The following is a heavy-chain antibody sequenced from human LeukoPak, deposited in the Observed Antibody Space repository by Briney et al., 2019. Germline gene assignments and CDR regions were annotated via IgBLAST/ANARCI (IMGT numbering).Heavy chain of an antibody. CDR2: INDSGST. CDR1: GGSFSGYY. J-gene: IGHJ4*02. Sequence: SETLSLTCAVYGGSFSGYYWGWIRQPPGKGLEWIGEINDSGSTHYNTSLNSRVTISVDTSKNQIYLKLSSVTAADTAIYYCARGVSHRNFDWLFYWGQGTLVTVSS. CDR3: ARGVSHRNFDWLFY. V-gene: IGHV4-34*01. D-gene: IGHD3-9*01.